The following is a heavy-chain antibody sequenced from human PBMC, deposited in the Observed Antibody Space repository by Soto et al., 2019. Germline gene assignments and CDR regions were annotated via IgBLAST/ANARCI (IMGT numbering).Heavy chain of an antibody. D-gene: IGHD6-13*01. V-gene: IGHV1-69*13. Sequence: SVKVSCKASGGTFSSYAISWVRQAPGQGLEWMGGIIPIFGTANYAQKFQGRVTITADESTSTAYMELSSLRSEDTAVYYCARGSIAAAGTYYYYGMDVWGQGTTVTVSS. CDR3: ARGSIAAAGTYYYYGMDV. CDR1: GGTFSSYA. CDR2: IIPIFGTA. J-gene: IGHJ6*02.